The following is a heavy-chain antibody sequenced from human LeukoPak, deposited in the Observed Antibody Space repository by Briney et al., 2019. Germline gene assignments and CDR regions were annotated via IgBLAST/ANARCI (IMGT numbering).Heavy chain of an antibody. CDR3: ARDRYGSGSYYTYYFDY. CDR2: ISYDGSNK. D-gene: IGHD3-10*01. J-gene: IGHJ4*02. Sequence: SGGSLRLSCAASGFMFSDYGMHWVRQAPGKGLEWVAVISYDGSNKYYADSVKGRFTISRDNSKNTLYLQMNSLRAEDTAVYYCARDRYGSGSYYTYYFDYWGQGTLVTVSS. CDR1: GFMFSDYG. V-gene: IGHV3-30*19.